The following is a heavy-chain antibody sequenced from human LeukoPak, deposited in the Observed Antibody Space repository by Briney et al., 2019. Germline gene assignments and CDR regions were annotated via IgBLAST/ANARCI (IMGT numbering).Heavy chain of an antibody. V-gene: IGHV3-23*01. J-gene: IGHJ4*02. D-gene: IGHD5-18*01. Sequence: GGSLRLSCAASGFTFSSYAMSWVRQAPGKGLEWVSAISGSGGSTCYADPVKGRFTISRDNSKNTLYLQMNSLRAEDTAVYYCAATVGGYSYGNFDYWGQGTLVTVSS. CDR1: GFTFSSYA. CDR3: AATVGGYSYGNFDY. CDR2: ISGSGGST.